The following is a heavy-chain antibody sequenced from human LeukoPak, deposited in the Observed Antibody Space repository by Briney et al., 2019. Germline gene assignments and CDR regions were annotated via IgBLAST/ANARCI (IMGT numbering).Heavy chain of an antibody. V-gene: IGHV3-53*01. J-gene: IGHJ4*02. CDR3: ARGYKGTNFDY. CDR1: GFTVSSNY. Sequence: GGSLRLSCAASGFTVSSNYMSWVRQAPGKGLEWVSVIYSGGSTYYADSVKGRFTISRDNSKNTLYLQMNSLRAEDTAVYYCARGYKGTNFDYWGQGTLVTVSS. CDR2: IYSGGST. D-gene: IGHD1-14*01.